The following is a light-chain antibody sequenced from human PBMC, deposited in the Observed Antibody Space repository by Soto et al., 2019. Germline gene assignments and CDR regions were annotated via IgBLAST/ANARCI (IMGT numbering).Light chain of an antibody. Sequence: DIVMTQSPDSLAVSLGERATINCKSSQSVLSSSNNKNYLAWYQQKPGQPPELLIYWASTRESGVPDRFSGSGSGTDFTLTITSLQAEDVAVYHCQLYLSTPFTFGPGTKVDIK. CDR1: QSVLSSSNNKNY. CDR2: WAS. J-gene: IGKJ3*01. CDR3: QLYLSTPFT. V-gene: IGKV4-1*01.